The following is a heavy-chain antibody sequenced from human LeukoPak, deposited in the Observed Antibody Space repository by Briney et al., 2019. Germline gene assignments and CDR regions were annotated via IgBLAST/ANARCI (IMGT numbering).Heavy chain of an antibody. CDR3: ARMFDY. CDR1: GPSLSSDDYY. Sequence: PSETLSLTCSISGPSLSSDDYYCTWIRQPARKGLEWVGRIYNSGTTNYNPSLKSRVTMSLDTSKKQFSLNLNSVTAADTAGYYCARMFDYWGQGTLVTVSS. J-gene: IGHJ4*02. V-gene: IGHV4-61*02. CDR2: IYNSGTT.